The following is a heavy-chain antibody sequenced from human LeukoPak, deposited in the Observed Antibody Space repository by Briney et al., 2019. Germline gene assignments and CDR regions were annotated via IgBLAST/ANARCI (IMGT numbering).Heavy chain of an antibody. D-gene: IGHD5-18*01. Sequence: PSESLSLTCTVSGGSISSGSYYGGWVGQPAGKGLEWIGRIYTSGSTNYNPSLKSRVTISVDTSKNQFSLKLSSVTAADTAVYYCARDLRGYSYGSNYYYYYGMDVWGQGTTVTVSS. CDR2: IYTSGST. J-gene: IGHJ6*02. V-gene: IGHV4-61*02. CDR1: GGSISSGSYY. CDR3: ARDLRGYSYGSNYYYYYGMDV.